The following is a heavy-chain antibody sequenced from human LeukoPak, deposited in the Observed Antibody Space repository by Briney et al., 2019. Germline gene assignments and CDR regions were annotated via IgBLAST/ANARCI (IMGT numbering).Heavy chain of an antibody. CDR3: ARDHGSYYFDY. Sequence: GGSLRLSCVASGFTFSRYWIHWVRQAPGKGLVWVSSISSDGSSTSYADSVKGRFTISRDNTKNTLSLQMNSLRAEDTAVYYCARDHGSYYFDYWGQGILVTVSS. D-gene: IGHD3-10*01. V-gene: IGHV3-74*01. CDR2: ISSDGSST. J-gene: IGHJ4*02. CDR1: GFTFSRYW.